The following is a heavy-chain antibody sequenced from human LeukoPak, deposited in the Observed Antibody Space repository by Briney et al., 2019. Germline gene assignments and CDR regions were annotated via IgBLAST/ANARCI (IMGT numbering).Heavy chain of an antibody. CDR1: GFTFSDYS. CDR3: AIDLPYHYDSSGYSRVWFDY. J-gene: IGHJ4*02. CDR2: ISSGGTYI. D-gene: IGHD3-22*01. Sequence: GGSLRLSCVASGFTFSDYSMNWVRQAPGKGLEWVSSISSGGTYIFYADSVKGRFTISRDNAKKSMYLQMNSLRAEDTAVYYCAIDLPYHYDSSGYSRVWFDYWGRGLLVTVSS. V-gene: IGHV3-21*01.